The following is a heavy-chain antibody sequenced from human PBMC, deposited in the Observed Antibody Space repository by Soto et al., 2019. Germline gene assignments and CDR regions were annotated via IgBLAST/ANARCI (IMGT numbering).Heavy chain of an antibody. V-gene: IGHV3-33*01. CDR1: GFTFSSYG. J-gene: IGHJ4*02. CDR2: IWYDGSNK. CDR3: ARGVPLCQQQLVPPDY. Sequence: GSLRLSCAAFGFTFSSYGMHWVRQAPGKGLEWVAVIWYDGSNKYYADSVKGRFTISRDNSKNTLYLQMNSLRAEDTAVYYCARGVPLCQQQLVPPDYCGQGTLDIVSS. D-gene: IGHD6-13*01.